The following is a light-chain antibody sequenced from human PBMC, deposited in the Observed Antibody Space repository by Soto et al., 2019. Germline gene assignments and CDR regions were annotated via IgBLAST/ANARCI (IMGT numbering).Light chain of an antibody. J-gene: IGKJ4*01. CDR1: HSVSNF. Sequence: EVVLTQSPVTLSLSPGERATLSCRASHSVSNFLAWYQHKPGQAPRLLIYDVSNRATGIPARFTGSGSGIDFTLTISSLEPEDFAVYYCQQRDSWPLTFGGGTKV. V-gene: IGKV3-11*01. CDR2: DVS. CDR3: QQRDSWPLT.